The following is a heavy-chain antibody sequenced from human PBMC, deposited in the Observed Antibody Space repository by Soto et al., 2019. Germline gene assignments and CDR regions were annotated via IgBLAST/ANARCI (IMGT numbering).Heavy chain of an antibody. CDR1: GGSFSGYY. Sequence: SSETLSLTCAVYGGSFSGYYWSWIRQPPGKGLEWIGEINHSGSTNYNPSLKSRVTISVDTSKNQFSLKLSSVTAADTAVYYCARVRVLNLVGATRAVYGMDVWGQGTTVTVSS. CDR3: ARVRVLNLVGATRAVYGMDV. J-gene: IGHJ6*02. CDR2: INHSGST. V-gene: IGHV4-34*01. D-gene: IGHD1-26*01.